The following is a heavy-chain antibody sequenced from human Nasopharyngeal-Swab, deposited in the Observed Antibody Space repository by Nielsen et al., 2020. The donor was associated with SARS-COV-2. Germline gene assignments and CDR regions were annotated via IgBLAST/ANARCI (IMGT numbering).Heavy chain of an antibody. J-gene: IGHJ6*02. D-gene: IGHD3-10*01. CDR1: GGSVSSGSYY. V-gene: IGHV4-61*01. CDR3: ARDHYGSVSPSMDV. Sequence: SETLSLTCTVSGGSVSSGSYYWSWIRQPPGKGLEWIGYIYYSGSTNYNPSLKSRVTISVDTSKNQFSLKLSSVTAADTAVYYCARDHYGSVSPSMDVWGQGTTVTVSS. CDR2: IYYSGST.